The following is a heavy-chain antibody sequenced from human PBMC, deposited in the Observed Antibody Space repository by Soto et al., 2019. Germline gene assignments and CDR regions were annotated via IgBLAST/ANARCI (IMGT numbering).Heavy chain of an antibody. CDR3: VRVLYYYGSGSYYNGAYGMDV. D-gene: IGHD3-10*01. V-gene: IGHV4-34*01. CDR1: GGSFSGYY. J-gene: IGHJ6*02. CDR2: INHSGST. Sequence: ASETLSLTCAVYGGSFSGYYWSWIRQPPGKGLEWIGEINHSGSTNYNPSLKSRVTISVDTSKNQFSLKLSSVTAADTAVYYCVRVLYYYGSGSYYNGAYGMDVWGQGTTVTVSS.